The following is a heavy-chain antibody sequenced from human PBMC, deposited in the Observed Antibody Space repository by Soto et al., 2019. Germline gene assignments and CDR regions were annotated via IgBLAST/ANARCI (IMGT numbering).Heavy chain of an antibody. CDR3: ARGVGSGSYYNQYNWFDP. Sequence: QVQLVQSGGEVKKPGASVKVSCKASGYTFTNYGISWVRQAPGQGLEWIGWINVYNGNTKYAQKVQGTVTMTTDTSTSTAYMDLRSLRSDDTAVYYCARGVGSGSYYNQYNWFDPWGQGTLVTVSS. D-gene: IGHD3-10*01. CDR2: INVYNGNT. CDR1: GYTFTNYG. J-gene: IGHJ5*02. V-gene: IGHV1-18*01.